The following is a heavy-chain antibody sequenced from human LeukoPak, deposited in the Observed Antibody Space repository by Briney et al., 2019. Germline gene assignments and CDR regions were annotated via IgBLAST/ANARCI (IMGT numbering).Heavy chain of an antibody. J-gene: IGHJ6*02. CDR1: GFTFDDYA. D-gene: IGHD2-8*01. CDR2: ISWNSGTK. Sequence: PGRSLRLSCAASGFTFDDYAMHWVRQAPGKGLEWVSGISWNSGTKGYADSVKGRFTISRDNAKNSLHLQMNSLRGEDAALYYCAVLHYYAMDVWGQGTTVTVSS. V-gene: IGHV3-9*01. CDR3: AVLHYYAMDV.